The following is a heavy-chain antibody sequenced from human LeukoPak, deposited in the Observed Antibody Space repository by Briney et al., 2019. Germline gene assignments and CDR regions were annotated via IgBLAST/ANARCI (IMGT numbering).Heavy chain of an antibody. CDR3: ARESIAAAGCFDY. D-gene: IGHD6-13*01. CDR2: ISAYNGNT. V-gene: IGHV1-18*04. J-gene: IGHJ4*02. CDR1: GYMFSDYY. Sequence: GASVKVSCKASGYMFSDYYMNWVRQAPGQGLEWMGWISAYNGNTNYAQKFQGRVTMTTDTSTSTAYMELRSLRSDDTAVYYCARESIAAAGCFDYWGQGTLVTVSS.